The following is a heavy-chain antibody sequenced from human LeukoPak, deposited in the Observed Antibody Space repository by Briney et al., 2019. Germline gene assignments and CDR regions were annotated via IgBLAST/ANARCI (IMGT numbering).Heavy chain of an antibody. CDR1: GFTVSSNY. V-gene: IGHV3-66*02. CDR3: ARDLDGAFDI. J-gene: IGHJ3*02. CDR2: IYSGGST. Sequence: GGSLRLSCAASGFTVSSNYMSWVRQAPGKGLEWVSVIYSGGSTYYADSAKGRFTISRDNSKNTLYLQMNSLRAEDTAVYYCARDLDGAFDIWGQGTMVTVSS.